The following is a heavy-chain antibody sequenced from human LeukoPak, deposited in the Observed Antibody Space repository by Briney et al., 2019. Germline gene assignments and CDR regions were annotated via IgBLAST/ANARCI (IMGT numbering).Heavy chain of an antibody. CDR3: ARESGSYEAYFDY. CDR1: GGTFSSYA. Sequence: ASVKVSCKASGGTFSSYAISWVRQAPGQGLEWMGRIFPIFATANYAQKFQGRVTITADESTSTAYMELSSLRSEDAAVYYCARESGSYEAYFDYWGQGTLVTVSS. D-gene: IGHD1-26*01. CDR2: IFPIFATA. J-gene: IGHJ4*02. V-gene: IGHV1-69*13.